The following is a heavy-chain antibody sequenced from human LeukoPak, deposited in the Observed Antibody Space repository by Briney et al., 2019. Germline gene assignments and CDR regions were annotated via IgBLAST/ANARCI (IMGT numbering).Heavy chain of an antibody. CDR2: IYYSGST. Sequence: PSETLSLTCTVSGGSISTYSWSWIRQPPGKGLEWIGYIYYSGSTNYNPSLKSRVTISVDTSKNQFSLKLSSVTAADTAVYYCARVTAPWGQGTLVTVSS. J-gene: IGHJ4*02. D-gene: IGHD2-21*02. V-gene: IGHV4-59*08. CDR1: GGSISTYS. CDR3: ARVTAP.